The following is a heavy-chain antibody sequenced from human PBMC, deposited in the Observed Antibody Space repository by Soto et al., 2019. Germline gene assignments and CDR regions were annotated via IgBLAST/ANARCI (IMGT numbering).Heavy chain of an antibody. J-gene: IGHJ4*02. Sequence: PSETLSLTCTVSGGSISSSSYYWGWIRQPPGKGLEWIGSIYYSGSTYYNPSLKSRVTISVDTSKNQFSLKLSSVTAADTAVYYCARLYDYSNYVDYWGQGTLVTVSS. CDR2: IYYSGST. D-gene: IGHD4-4*01. CDR1: GGSISSSSYY. V-gene: IGHV4-39*01. CDR3: ARLYDYSNYVDY.